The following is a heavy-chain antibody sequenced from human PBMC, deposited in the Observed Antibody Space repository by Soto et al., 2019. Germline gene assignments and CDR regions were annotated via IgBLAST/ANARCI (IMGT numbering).Heavy chain of an antibody. CDR1: GGSISSYY. Sequence: SETLSLTCTVSGGSISSYYWSWIRQPPGKGLEWIGYIYYSGSTNYNPSLKSRVTISVDTSKNQFSLKLSSVTAADTAVYYCARLGTGYSSGWYYFDYWGQGTLLTVSS. CDR2: IYYSGST. CDR3: ARLGTGYSSGWYYFDY. J-gene: IGHJ4*02. V-gene: IGHV4-59*08. D-gene: IGHD6-19*01.